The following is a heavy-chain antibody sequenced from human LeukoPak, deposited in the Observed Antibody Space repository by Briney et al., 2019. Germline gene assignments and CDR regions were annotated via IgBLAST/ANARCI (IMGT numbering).Heavy chain of an antibody. CDR1: GYTFTGYY. D-gene: IGHD4-11*01. CDR3: ATTTVGHYYYYYMDV. V-gene: IGHV1-2*02. Sequence: ASVKVSCKASGYTFTGYYMHWVRQAPGQGLEWMGWINPNSGGTNYAQKFQGRVTMTRDTSISTAYMELSRLRSDDTAVYYCATTTVGHYYYYYMDVWGKGTTVTVSS. CDR2: INPNSGGT. J-gene: IGHJ6*03.